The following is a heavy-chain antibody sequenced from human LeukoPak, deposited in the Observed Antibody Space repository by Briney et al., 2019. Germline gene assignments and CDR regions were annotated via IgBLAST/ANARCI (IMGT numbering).Heavy chain of an antibody. Sequence: SETLSLTCAVSGGSLSSGSYSWSWIRQPPGKGLEWIGYIYPRVSTYYNPSLKSRVILSLDKSANQFSLNLSSVTAADTAVYYCARFSPRAMGNYLDFWGQGTLVTVSS. CDR1: GGSLSSGSYS. V-gene: IGHV4-30-2*01. CDR3: ARFSPRAMGNYLDF. D-gene: IGHD7-27*01. J-gene: IGHJ4*02. CDR2: IYPRVST.